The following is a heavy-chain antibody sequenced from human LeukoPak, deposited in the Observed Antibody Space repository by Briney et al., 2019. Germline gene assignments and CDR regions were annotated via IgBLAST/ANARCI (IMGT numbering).Heavy chain of an antibody. D-gene: IGHD6-13*01. J-gene: IGHJ6*03. V-gene: IGHV3-9*01. CDR3: TTSAGREQLYYYYYYMDV. CDR1: GFSFDDYA. Sequence: GRSLRLSCTASGFSFDDYAMHWVRQAPGKGLEWVAGISWNSGTFDYVDSVKGRFTISRDNAKNSLYLQMNSLKTEDTAVYYCTTSAGREQLYYYYYYMDVWGKGTTVTVSS. CDR2: ISWNSGTF.